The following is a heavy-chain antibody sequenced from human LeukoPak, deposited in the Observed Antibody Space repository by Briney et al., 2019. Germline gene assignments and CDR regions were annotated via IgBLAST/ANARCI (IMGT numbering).Heavy chain of an antibody. J-gene: IGHJ6*03. CDR2: ISGSGGST. V-gene: IGHV3-23*01. CDR3: GGAEYYYYYMDV. Sequence: PGGSLRLSCAASGFTFSSYAMSWARQAPGKGLEWVSAISGSGGSTYYADSVKGRFTISRDNSKNTLYLQMNSLRAEDTAVYYCGGAEYYYYYMDVWGKGTTVTVSS. CDR1: GFTFSSYA.